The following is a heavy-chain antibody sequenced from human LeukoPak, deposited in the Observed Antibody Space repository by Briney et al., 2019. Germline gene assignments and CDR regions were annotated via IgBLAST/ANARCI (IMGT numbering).Heavy chain of an antibody. CDR3: ARLFSDYLSSFDY. Sequence: GESLKISCKGSGYRFPSYWIGWVRQMPGKGLEWMGIIYPGDSDTRYSPSFQGQVTISADKSISTAYLQWSSLKASDTAMHYCARLFSDYLSSFDYWGQGTLVTVSS. CDR1: GYRFPSYW. D-gene: IGHD6-25*01. V-gene: IGHV5-51*01. CDR2: IYPGDSDT. J-gene: IGHJ4*02.